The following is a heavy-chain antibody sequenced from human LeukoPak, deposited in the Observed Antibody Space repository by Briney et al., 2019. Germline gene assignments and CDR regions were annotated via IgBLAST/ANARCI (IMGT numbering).Heavy chain of an antibody. CDR2: IKTKTDGGTT. J-gene: IGHJ4*02. CDR1: GFTFTNAW. D-gene: IGHD3-22*01. Sequence: GGSLRLSCAASGFTFTNAWMNWVRQAPGKGLEWVGRIKTKTDGGTTGYAAPVKGRFTISRDDSRNTLYVQMNSLKTEDTAVYYCTTSPFYYDSGDSYYYFDYWGQGTLVTVSS. CDR3: TTSPFYYDSGDSYYYFDY. V-gene: IGHV3-15*01.